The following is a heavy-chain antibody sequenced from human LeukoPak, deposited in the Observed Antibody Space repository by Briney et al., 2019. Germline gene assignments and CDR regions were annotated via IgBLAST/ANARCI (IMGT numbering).Heavy chain of an antibody. CDR2: IYTSGST. Sequence: SETLSLTCTVSGGSISSYYWSWIRQPAGKGLEWIGRIYTSGSTNYNPSLKSRVTMSVDTSKNQFSLKLSSVTAADTAVYYCARHIPRGMDDAFDIWGQGTMVTVSS. J-gene: IGHJ3*02. CDR3: ARHIPRGMDDAFDI. V-gene: IGHV4-4*07. CDR1: GGSISSYY. D-gene: IGHD2-2*02.